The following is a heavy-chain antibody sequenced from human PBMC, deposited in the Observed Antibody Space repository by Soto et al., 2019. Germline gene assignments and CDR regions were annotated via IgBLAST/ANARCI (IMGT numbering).Heavy chain of an antibody. J-gene: IGHJ4*02. CDR1: GYTFTSYY. CDR3: ARDCSGGSCYNQPDYYFDY. CDR2: INPSGGST. D-gene: IGHD2-15*01. Sequence: GASVKVSCKASGYTFTSYYMRWVRQAPGQGLEWMGIINPSGGSTSYAQKFQGRVTMTRDTSTSTVYMELSSLRSEDTAVYYCARDCSGGSCYNQPDYYFDYWGQGTLVTVSS. V-gene: IGHV1-46*01.